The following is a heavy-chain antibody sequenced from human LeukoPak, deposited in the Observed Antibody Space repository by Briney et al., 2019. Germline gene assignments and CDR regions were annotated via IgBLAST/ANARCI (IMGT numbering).Heavy chain of an antibody. D-gene: IGHD6-13*01. Sequence: SETLSLTCTVSGGSISSYYWSWIRQPAGKGLEWIGRIYTSGSTNYNPSLKSRVTMSVDTSKNQFSLKLSSVTAADTAVYYCAGVVLESSSSWYGSNWFDPWGQGTLVTVSS. V-gene: IGHV4-4*07. J-gene: IGHJ5*02. CDR1: GGSISSYY. CDR3: AGVVLESSSSWYGSNWFDP. CDR2: IYTSGST.